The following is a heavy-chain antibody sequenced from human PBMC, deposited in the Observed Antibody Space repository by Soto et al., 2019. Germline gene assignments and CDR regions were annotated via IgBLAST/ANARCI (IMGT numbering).Heavy chain of an antibody. CDR2: ISGSGGRI. CDR1: GFTFYRYD. D-gene: IGHD6-19*01. CDR3: VRRGSETGWYYDQ. J-gene: IGHJ4*02. Sequence: EVQLLESGGGLVQPGGSLRLSCAASGFTFYRYDMFWVRQTPRRGLEWVSFISGSGGRIEYGDFVRGRFTASRDNAEDTLSLQMNSLAFADTGVYYCVRRGSETGWYYDQWGQGTLVAVSS. V-gene: IGHV3-23*02.